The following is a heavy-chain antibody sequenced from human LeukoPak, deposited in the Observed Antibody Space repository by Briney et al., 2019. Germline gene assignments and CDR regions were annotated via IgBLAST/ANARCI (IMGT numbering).Heavy chain of an antibody. V-gene: IGHV1-24*01. CDR2: FDPEDGGT. Sequence: ASVKVSCKASGYTFTGYYMHWVRQAPGKGLEWMGGFDPEDGGTIYAQKFQGRVTMTEDTSTDTAYMELSSLRSEDTAVYYCATSQVSAFDIWGQGTMVTVSS. J-gene: IGHJ3*02. D-gene: IGHD3-10*01. CDR1: GYTFTGYY. CDR3: ATSQVSAFDI.